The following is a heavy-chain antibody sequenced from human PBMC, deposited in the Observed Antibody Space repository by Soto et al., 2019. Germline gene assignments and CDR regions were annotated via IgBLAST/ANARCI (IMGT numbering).Heavy chain of an antibody. CDR3: ARVVVVPAAMVDYYYYMDV. J-gene: IGHJ6*03. CDR2: ISSSSSTI. Sequence: GGSLRLSCAASGFTFSSYSMNWVRQAPGKGLEWVSYISSSSSTIYYADSVKGRFTISRDNAKNSLYLQMNSLRAEDTAVYYCARVVVVPAAMVDYYYYMDVWGKGTTVTVSS. V-gene: IGHV3-48*01. D-gene: IGHD2-2*01. CDR1: GFTFSSYS.